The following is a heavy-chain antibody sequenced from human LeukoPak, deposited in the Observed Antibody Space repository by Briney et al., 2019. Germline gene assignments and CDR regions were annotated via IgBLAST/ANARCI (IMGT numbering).Heavy chain of an antibody. V-gene: IGHV3-23*01. Sequence: GGSLRLSCAASGFTFSSHAMSWVRQAPGRGLEWVSAMSGSGGSTYFADSVKGRFTISRDKSKNTLYLQMNSLRAEDTAVYYCVKVDNGILTGYYAFDYWGQGTLVTVSS. J-gene: IGHJ4*02. CDR3: VKVDNGILTGYYAFDY. CDR2: MSGSGGST. CDR1: GFTFSSHA. D-gene: IGHD3-9*01.